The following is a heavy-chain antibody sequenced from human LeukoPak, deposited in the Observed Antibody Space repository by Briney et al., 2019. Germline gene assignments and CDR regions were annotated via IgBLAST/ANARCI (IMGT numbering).Heavy chain of an antibody. J-gene: IGHJ2*01. D-gene: IGHD3-10*01. V-gene: IGHV3-21*04. Sequence: PGGSLRLSCAASGFTFSSYSMNWVRQAPGKGLEWVSSISSSSSYIYYADSVKGRFTISRDSSKNTLYLQMNSLRAEDTAVYYCAKDLGDSWYFDLWGRGTLVTVSS. CDR3: AKDLGDSWYFDL. CDR1: GFTFSSYS. CDR2: ISSSSSYI.